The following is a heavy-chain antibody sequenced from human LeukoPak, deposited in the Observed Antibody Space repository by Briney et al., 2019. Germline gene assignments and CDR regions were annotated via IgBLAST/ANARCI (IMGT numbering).Heavy chain of an antibody. CDR2: IRYDGSNK. V-gene: IGHV3-30*02. CDR3: AKDPIAARPYYYYYYYMDV. J-gene: IGHJ6*03. D-gene: IGHD6-6*01. Sequence: HPGGSLRLSCAASGFTFSSYGMHWVRQAPGKGLEWVAFIRYDGSNKYYADSVKGRFTISRDNSKNTLYLQMNSLRAEDTAVYYCAKDPIAARPYYYYYYYMDVWGKGTTVTVSS. CDR1: GFTFSSYG.